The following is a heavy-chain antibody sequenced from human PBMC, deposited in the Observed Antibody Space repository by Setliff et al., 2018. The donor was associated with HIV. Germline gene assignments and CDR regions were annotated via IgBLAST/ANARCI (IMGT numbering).Heavy chain of an antibody. Sequence: SETLSLTCDVSGSSINSTFRWGWIRQSPGKGLVWIGSVSSTGSTNYNPSLRSRVTISMETSNTRFSLWLRSATAADTATYFCARLGRAIDDGGSSLRLDFWGQGMLVTVSS. CDR1: GSSINSTFR. J-gene: IGHJ4*02. CDR2: VSSTGST. V-gene: IGHV4-38-2*01. D-gene: IGHD2-21*01. CDR3: ARLGRAIDDGGSSLRLDF.